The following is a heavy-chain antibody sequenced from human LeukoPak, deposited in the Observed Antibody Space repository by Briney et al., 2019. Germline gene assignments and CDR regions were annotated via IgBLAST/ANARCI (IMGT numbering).Heavy chain of an antibody. CDR1: GFTFSTYG. D-gene: IGHD2-15*01. Sequence: SGRSLRLSCAASGFTFSTYGMHWVRQAPGKGLEWVGVISYDGSNKYYADSVKGRFTISRDNSKNTLYLQMNSLRAEDTAVYYCAKDKRWCSGGSCYDSTGMDVWGQGTTVTVSS. V-gene: IGHV3-30*18. CDR3: AKDKRWCSGGSCYDSTGMDV. J-gene: IGHJ6*02. CDR2: ISYDGSNK.